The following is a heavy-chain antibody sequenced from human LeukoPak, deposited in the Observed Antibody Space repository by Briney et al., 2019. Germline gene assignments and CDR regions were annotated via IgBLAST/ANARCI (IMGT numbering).Heavy chain of an antibody. Sequence: GGSLRLSCAVSGFTFSDHYMTWVRQAPGKGLEWVSLIYGDGRTSYADSVKGRCTISRDNAKNSLYLQMNSLRAEDTAVYYCARELDYWGQGTLVTVSS. CDR1: GFTFSDHY. CDR3: ARELDY. V-gene: IGHV3-66*01. CDR2: IYGDGRT. J-gene: IGHJ4*02.